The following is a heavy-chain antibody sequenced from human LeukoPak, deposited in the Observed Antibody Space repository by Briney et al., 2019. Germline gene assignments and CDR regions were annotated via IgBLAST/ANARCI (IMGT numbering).Heavy chain of an antibody. CDR3: AKDRLWFGELLVFYFDY. CDR2: ISGSGGST. Sequence: GGSLRLSCAVSGFTFSSYAMSWVRQAPGKGLEWVSAISGSGGSTYYADSVKGRFTISRDNSKNTLYLQMNSLRAEDTAVYYCAKDRLWFGELLVFYFDYWGLGTLVTVSS. CDR1: GFTFSSYA. V-gene: IGHV3-23*01. J-gene: IGHJ4*02. D-gene: IGHD3-10*01.